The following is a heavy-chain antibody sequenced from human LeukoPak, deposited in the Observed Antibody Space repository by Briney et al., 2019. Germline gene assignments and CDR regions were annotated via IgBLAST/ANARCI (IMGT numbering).Heavy chain of an antibody. D-gene: IGHD3-3*01. J-gene: IGHJ5*02. V-gene: IGHV4-34*01. CDR1: GASISSYY. Sequence: PSETLSLTCTVSGASISSYYWSWIRQPPGKGLEWIGEINHSGSTNYNPSLKSRVTISVDTSKNQFSLKLSSVTAADTAVYYCARVHYDFWSGYPGKPDEYNWFDPWGQGTLVTVSS. CDR2: INHSGST. CDR3: ARVHYDFWSGYPGKPDEYNWFDP.